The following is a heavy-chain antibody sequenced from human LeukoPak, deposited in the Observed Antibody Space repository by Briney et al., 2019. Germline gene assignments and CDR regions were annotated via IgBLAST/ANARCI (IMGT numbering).Heavy chain of an antibody. CDR3: ARAGDGYGFDY. D-gene: IGHD5-24*01. J-gene: IGHJ4*02. CDR2: IIPIFGTA. Sequence: SVKVSCKASGFTFINYCMHWVRQAPGQGLEWMGGIIPIFGTANYAQKFQGRVTITADESTSTAYMELSSLRSEDTAVYYCARAGDGYGFDYWGQGTLVTVSS. V-gene: IGHV1-69*13. CDR1: GFTFINYC.